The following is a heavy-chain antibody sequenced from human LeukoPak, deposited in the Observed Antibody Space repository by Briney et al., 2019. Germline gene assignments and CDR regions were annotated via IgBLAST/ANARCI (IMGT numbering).Heavy chain of an antibody. J-gene: IGHJ4*02. CDR1: GFTFSSYG. CDR2: KWYDGSNK. D-gene: IGHD3-3*01. CDR3: ARDTNYDFWSGYSYYFDY. V-gene: IGHV3-33*01. Sequence: GGSLRLSCAASGFTFSSYGMHWVRQAPGKGLEWVAVKWYDGSNKYYADSVKGRFTISRDNSKNTLYLQMNSLRAEDTAVYYCARDTNYDFWSGYSYYFDYWGQGTLVTVSS.